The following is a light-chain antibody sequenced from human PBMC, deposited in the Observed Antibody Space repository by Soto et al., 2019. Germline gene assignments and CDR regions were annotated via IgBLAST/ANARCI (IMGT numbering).Light chain of an antibody. J-gene: IGLJ2*01. CDR2: DVS. Sequence: QSALTQPASVSGSPGQSITISCTGTSSDVGGYNYVSWYQHHPGKAPKLMIYDVSSRPSGVSNRFSGSKSGNTASLTISGLQAEDEADYYCSSYTSSNTLVFGGGTQLTVL. V-gene: IGLV2-14*03. CDR3: SSYTSSNTLV. CDR1: SSDVGGYNY.